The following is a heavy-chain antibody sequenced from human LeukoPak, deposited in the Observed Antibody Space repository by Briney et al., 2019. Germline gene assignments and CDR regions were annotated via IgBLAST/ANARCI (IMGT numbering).Heavy chain of an antibody. D-gene: IGHD6-13*01. Sequence: SETLSLTCTVSGGSISSGSYYWSWIRQPAGKGLEWIGRIYTSGSTNYNPSLKSRVTISVDTSKNQFSLKLSSVTAADTAVYYCARDGVAAAGPGFDPWGQGTLVTVSS. CDR3: ARDGVAAAGPGFDP. CDR1: GGSISSGSYY. V-gene: IGHV4-61*02. J-gene: IGHJ5*02. CDR2: IYTSGST.